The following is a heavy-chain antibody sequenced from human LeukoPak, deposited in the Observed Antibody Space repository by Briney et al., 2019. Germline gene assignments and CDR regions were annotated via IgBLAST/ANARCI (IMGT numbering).Heavy chain of an antibody. J-gene: IGHJ6*04. V-gene: IGHV3-23*01. CDR2: ISGSGGST. Sequence: GGSLRLSCAASGFTFSSYAMSWVRQAPGKGLEWVSAISGSGGSTYYADSAKGRFTISRDNSKNTLYLQMNSLRAEDTAVYYCAKEWEFLGPIQPPGDVWGKGTTVTVSS. CDR3: AKEWEFLGPIQPPGDV. D-gene: IGHD3-3*01. CDR1: GFTFSSYA.